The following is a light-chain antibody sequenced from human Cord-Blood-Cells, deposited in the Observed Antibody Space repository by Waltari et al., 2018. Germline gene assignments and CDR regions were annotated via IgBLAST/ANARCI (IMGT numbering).Light chain of an antibody. CDR2: DAS. J-gene: IGKJ3*01. CDR3: QQRSNWPPFFT. V-gene: IGKV3-11*01. Sequence: ELVLTQSPATLSLSPGERATLSCRASQSVSSYLAWYQQKPGQAPRLLIYDASNRATGIPARFSGSGSGTDFTLTISSLEPEDFAVYYCQQRSNWPPFFTFGPGTKVDIK. CDR1: QSVSSY.